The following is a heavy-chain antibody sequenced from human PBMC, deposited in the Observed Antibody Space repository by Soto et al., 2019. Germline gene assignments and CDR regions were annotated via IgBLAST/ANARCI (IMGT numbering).Heavy chain of an antibody. CDR2: ISGYNGNT. Sequence: QVQLEQSGAEVKKPGASVKVSCKASGYTFSSYGISWVRQAPGQGLEWMGWISGYNGNTNYELKFQDRVTMTTDTSTNTGYRELRSLRSDDTAVYYCAREGIGVYYYGGMDVWGQGTTVTVSS. V-gene: IGHV1-18*01. J-gene: IGHJ6*02. D-gene: IGHD6-19*01. CDR1: GYTFSSYG. CDR3: AREGIGVYYYGGMDV.